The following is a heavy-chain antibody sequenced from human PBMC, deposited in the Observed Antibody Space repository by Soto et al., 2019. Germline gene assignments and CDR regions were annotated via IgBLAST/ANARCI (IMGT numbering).Heavy chain of an antibody. CDR2: MSYDESNK. J-gene: IGHJ4*02. Sequence: QVQLVESGGGVVQPGGPLSFPWEASGFTYISNAIHWSRRAPARGLEGGEVMSYDESNKNYPAPVKGRFTISRDNSKNTLYLQMNSLRAEDTAVYYCARDKSPYSSGWHNRHFDYWGQGTLVTVSS. CDR3: ARDKSPYSSGWHNRHFDY. V-gene: IGHV3-30-3*01. D-gene: IGHD6-19*01. CDR1: GFTYISNA.